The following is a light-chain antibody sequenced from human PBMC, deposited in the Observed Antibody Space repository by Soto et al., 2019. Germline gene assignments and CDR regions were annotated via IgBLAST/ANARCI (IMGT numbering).Light chain of an antibody. CDR3: QQYNSWPLT. Sequence: EIMMTQSPATLSVSPGERATLSCRASQSVKSSLAWYQQKPGQAPRLLIYGASTRATGIPARFSGSGSGTEFTLTISSLQSEDSAVYYCQQYNSWPLTFGGGTKVDIK. CDR1: QSVKSS. J-gene: IGKJ4*01. CDR2: GAS. V-gene: IGKV3-15*01.